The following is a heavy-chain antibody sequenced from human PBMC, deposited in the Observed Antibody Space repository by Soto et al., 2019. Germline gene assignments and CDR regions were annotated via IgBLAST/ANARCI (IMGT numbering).Heavy chain of an antibody. Sequence: QVQLQESGPGLVKPSETLSLTCTVSGGSISNHYWSWIRQPPGKGLEWIGYIYYNGNTNYNPPLKSRVPMSVDTSKNQISLKLSSVTAADTAVYYCTRANSYSEYWGQGTLVTVSS. J-gene: IGHJ4*02. CDR2: IYYNGNT. D-gene: IGHD7-27*01. V-gene: IGHV4-59*11. CDR3: TRANSYSEY. CDR1: GGSISNHY.